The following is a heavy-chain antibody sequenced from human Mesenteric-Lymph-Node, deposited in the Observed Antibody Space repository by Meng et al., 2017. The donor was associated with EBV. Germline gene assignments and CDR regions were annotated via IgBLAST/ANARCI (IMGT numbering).Heavy chain of an antibody. CDR1: GFPFSSYA. CDR3: PRDPGHWFDP. J-gene: IGHJ5*02. Sequence: VQLVESGGGVVQPGRSLRLSCAASGFPFSSYAMHWVRQAPGKGLEWVAVISYDGINKYYADSVKGRFTISRDNSKNTVYLQLDSLRVEDSAVYYCPRDPGHWFDPWGQGTLVTVSS. CDR2: ISYDGINK. V-gene: IGHV3-30-3*01.